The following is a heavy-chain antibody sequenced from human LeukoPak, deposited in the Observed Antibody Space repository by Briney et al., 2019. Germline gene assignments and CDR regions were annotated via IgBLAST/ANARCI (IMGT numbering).Heavy chain of an antibody. D-gene: IGHD3-10*01. J-gene: IGHJ4*02. V-gene: IGHV3-7*01. CDR1: GFIFRDFS. CDR2: MNEYGSEI. Sequence: QAGGSLRLSCSVSGFIFRDFSMSWVRQAPGKGLEWVAKMNEYGSEIFYVDSLKARFTISRDYSKNTVDLQMNSLRAEDTAVYYCGRAMVRGVIPYWGQGTLVTVSS. CDR3: GRAMVRGVIPY.